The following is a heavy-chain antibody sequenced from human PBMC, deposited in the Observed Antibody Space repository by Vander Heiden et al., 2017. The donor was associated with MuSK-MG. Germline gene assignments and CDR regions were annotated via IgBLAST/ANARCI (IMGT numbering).Heavy chain of an antibody. CDR3: ARLVLQRPALYYYMDV. CDR2: VYYTGST. D-gene: IGHD6-6*01. J-gene: IGHJ6*03. Sequence: QLQLQESGPGLVKPSETLSLTCTVPGGSISSSGYYWGWVRQSPGRGLEWNASVYYTGSTFYNRSLRSRVTISVDTSRKRFSLKVTSMTDADTGVYYCARLVLQRPALYYYMDVWGTGATVTVSS. V-gene: IGHV4-39*01. CDR1: GGSISSSGYY.